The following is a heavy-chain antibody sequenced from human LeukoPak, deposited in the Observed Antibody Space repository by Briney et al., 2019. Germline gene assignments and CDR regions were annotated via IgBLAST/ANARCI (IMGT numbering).Heavy chain of an antibody. Sequence: SETLSLTCTVSGGSISSSSYYWGWIRQPPGKGLEWIGSIYYSGSTYYNSSLKSRVTISVDTPKNLFSLKLSSVTAADTAVYYCATYGGLSPDVWGQGTLVTVSS. CDR2: IYYSGST. CDR1: GGSISSSSYY. D-gene: IGHD4/OR15-4a*01. V-gene: IGHV4-39*01. J-gene: IGHJ3*01. CDR3: ATYGGLSPDV.